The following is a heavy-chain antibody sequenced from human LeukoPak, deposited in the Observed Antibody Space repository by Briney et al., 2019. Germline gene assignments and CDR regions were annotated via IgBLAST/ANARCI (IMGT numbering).Heavy chain of an antibody. Sequence: SETLSLTCTVSGGSVSSGSYYWSWIRQPPGKGLEWIGYIYYSGSTNYNPSLKSRVTISVDTSKNQFSLKLSSVTAADTAVYYCARGLRQTYSGAFDIWGQGTMVTVSS. V-gene: IGHV4-61*01. J-gene: IGHJ3*02. D-gene: IGHD3-10*01. CDR3: ARGLRQTYSGAFDI. CDR2: IYYSGST. CDR1: GGSVSSGSYY.